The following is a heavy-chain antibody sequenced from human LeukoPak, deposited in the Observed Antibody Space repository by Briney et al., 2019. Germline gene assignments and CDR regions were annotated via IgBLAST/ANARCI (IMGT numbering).Heavy chain of an antibody. V-gene: IGHV3-30*18. Sequence: GGSLRLSCAASGFTFRSYGLHWVRQAPGKGLEWAALISDDGSNKDYADSVKGRFTISRDNSKNTVYLQMNSLRPEDTAVYFCAKSATKYNDDIESWGQGTLVTVSS. CDR1: GFTFRSYG. D-gene: IGHD5/OR15-5a*01. J-gene: IGHJ4*02. CDR2: ISDDGSNK. CDR3: AKSATKYNDDIES.